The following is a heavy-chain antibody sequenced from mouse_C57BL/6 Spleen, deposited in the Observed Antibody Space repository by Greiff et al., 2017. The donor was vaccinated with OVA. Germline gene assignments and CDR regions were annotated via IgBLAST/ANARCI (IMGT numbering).Heavy chain of an antibody. CDR1: GYSITSGYD. CDR3: ARGGGYYVGYAMDY. D-gene: IGHD2-3*01. V-gene: IGHV3-1*01. J-gene: IGHJ4*01. Sequence: ESGPGMVKPSQSLSLTCTVTGYSITSGYDWHWIRHFPGNKLEWMGYISYSGSTNYNPSLKSRISITHDTSKNHFFLKLNSVTTEDTATYYCARGGGYYVGYAMDYWGQGTSVTVSS. CDR2: ISYSGST.